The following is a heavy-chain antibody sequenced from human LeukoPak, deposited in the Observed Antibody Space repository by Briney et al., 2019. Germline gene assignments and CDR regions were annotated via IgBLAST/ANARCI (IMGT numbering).Heavy chain of an antibody. CDR1: GFTFSHYA. J-gene: IGHJ4*02. Sequence: GRSLRLSCAASGFTFSHYAMYWVRQAPGKGLEWVALISYDGSEQHYADSVKGRFTISRDSPKNTLYLQMNTLRPEDTAVYYCARERTGFYAEYWGQGTLVTDSS. V-gene: IGHV3-30*04. CDR3: ARERTGFYAEY. CDR2: ISYDGSEQ. D-gene: IGHD3/OR15-3a*01.